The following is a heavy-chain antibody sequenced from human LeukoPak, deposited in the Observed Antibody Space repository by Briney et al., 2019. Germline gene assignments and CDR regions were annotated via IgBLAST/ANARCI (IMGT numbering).Heavy chain of an antibody. CDR1: GFTFSSYE. J-gene: IGHJ3*02. D-gene: IGHD4-17*01. CDR2: ISSSHSTI. V-gene: IGHV3-48*03. CDR3: AREVPTGQAFDI. Sequence: GGSLRLSCAASGFTFSSYEMNWVRQAPGKGLEWVSYISSSHSTIYYADSVKGRFTISRDNAKNSLCLQMNSLRAEDTAVYYCAREVPTGQAFDIWGQGTMVTVSS.